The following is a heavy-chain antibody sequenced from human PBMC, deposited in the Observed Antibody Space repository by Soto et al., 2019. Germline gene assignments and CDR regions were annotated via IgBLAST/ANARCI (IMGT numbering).Heavy chain of an antibody. CDR1: GYSFTDYH. CDR2: INPKSGGT. D-gene: IGHD2-8*01. CDR3: ERGDSTDCSTGVCSFFYNHDMDV. Sequence: QVQLVQSGAEVKKPGASVKVSCKASGYSFTDYHIHWVRQAPGQGLEWLGRINPKSGGTSTAQKFRCWVTRPTDTYISPASMDLTRLTSDATAIYYCERGDSTDCSTGVCSFFYNHDMDVWGQGTTVTVSS. V-gene: IGHV1-2*04. J-gene: IGHJ6*02.